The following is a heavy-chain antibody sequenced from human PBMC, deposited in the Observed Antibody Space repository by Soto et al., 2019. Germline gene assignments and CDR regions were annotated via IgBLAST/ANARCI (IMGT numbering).Heavy chain of an antibody. D-gene: IGHD6-19*01. J-gene: IGHJ4*02. CDR2: IYYTGST. Sequence: SETLSLTCTVSCGSISSGDYYWSWMRPGTGKGRVWIGYIYYTGSTYYNPSLNSRITISVDTSKNQFSLKLSSVTAADTAVYYCARELVAGKIFDYWGQGTLVTVSS. CDR1: CGSISSGDYY. V-gene: IGHV4-30-4*01. CDR3: ARELVAGKIFDY.